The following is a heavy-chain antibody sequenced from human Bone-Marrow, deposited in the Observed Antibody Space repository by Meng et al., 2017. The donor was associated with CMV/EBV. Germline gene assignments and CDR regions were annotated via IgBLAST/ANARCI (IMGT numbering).Heavy chain of an antibody. J-gene: IGHJ4*02. CDR3: ARGSSGPLDY. CDR1: GFTVSSNY. V-gene: IGHV3-53*01. CDR2: IYSGGST. Sequence: GESLKISCAASGFTVSSNYMSWVRQAPGKGLEWVSVIYSGGSTYYADSVKGRFTISRDNSKNTLYLQMNSLRAEDTAVYYCARGSSGPLDYWGQGTLVTVSP. D-gene: IGHD6-19*01.